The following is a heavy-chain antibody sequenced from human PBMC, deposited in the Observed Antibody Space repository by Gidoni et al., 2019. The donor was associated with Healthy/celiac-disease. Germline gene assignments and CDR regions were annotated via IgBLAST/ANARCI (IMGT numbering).Heavy chain of an antibody. CDR2: IKQCGRT. CDR1: GGSFSCYY. V-gene: IGHV4-34*01. J-gene: IGHJ4*02. Sequence: QVQLQQWGAGLLKPSETLSLTCAVYGGSFSCYYWSWIRQPPGKGLEWIGEIKQCGRTNYNPSLKSRVTRSVDTSKNQFSLKLSSVTAADTAVYYCARGRTYYYGSGSYSLDYWGQGTLVTVSS. D-gene: IGHD3-10*01. CDR3: ARGRTYYYGSGSYSLDY.